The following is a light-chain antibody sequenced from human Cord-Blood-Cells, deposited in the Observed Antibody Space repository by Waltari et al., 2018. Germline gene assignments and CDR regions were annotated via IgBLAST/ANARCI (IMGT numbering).Light chain of an antibody. Sequence: EIVLTQSPATLSLSPGERATLSSRASQSVSSYLAWYQQKPGQAPRLLIYDASNTATGIPARFSGSAAGTDFTLTITTLEPEHFAVHSCQPRSNWPLTSGGVTKVEIK. CDR3: QPRSNWPLT. CDR1: QSVSSY. CDR2: DAS. J-gene: IGKJ4*01. V-gene: IGKV3-11*01.